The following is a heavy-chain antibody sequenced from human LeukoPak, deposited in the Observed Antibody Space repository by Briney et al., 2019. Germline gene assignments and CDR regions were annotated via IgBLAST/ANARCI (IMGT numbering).Heavy chain of an antibody. CDR2: IVVGSGNT. CDR3: AADLHYYGSGSHYGDAFDI. V-gene: IGHV1-58*02. J-gene: IGHJ3*02. D-gene: IGHD3-10*01. Sequence: SVKVSCKASGFTFTSSAMQWVRQARGQRLEWIGWIVVGSGNTNYAQKFQERVTITRDMSTSTAYMELSSLRSEDTAVYYCAADLHYYGSGSHYGDAFDIWGQGTMVTVSS. CDR1: GFTFTSSA.